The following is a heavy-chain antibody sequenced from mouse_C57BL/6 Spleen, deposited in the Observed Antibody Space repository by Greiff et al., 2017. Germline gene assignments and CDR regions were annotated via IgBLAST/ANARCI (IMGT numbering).Heavy chain of an antibody. Sequence: EVHLVESGGGLVQPKGSLKLSCAASGFTFNTYAMHWVRQAPGQGLEWVARIRSKSSNYAKYYADSVKDRFTISRDDSQSRLYLQMNNLKTEDTAVYYCGRDGDIAYWGQGTLVTVSA. V-gene: IGHV10-3*01. CDR3: GRDGDIAY. CDR1: GFTFNTYA. CDR2: IRSKSSNYAK. J-gene: IGHJ3*01.